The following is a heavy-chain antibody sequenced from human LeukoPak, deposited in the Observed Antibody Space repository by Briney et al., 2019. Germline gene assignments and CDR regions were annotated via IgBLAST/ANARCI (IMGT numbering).Heavy chain of an antibody. CDR3: AKDSGSAAARNWGWFDP. J-gene: IGHJ5*02. Sequence: GRSLRLSCAASGFTFDDYAMHWVRHAPGKGLEWVSGISWNSGSIGYADSVKGRFTISRDNAKNSLYLQMNSLRAEDMALYYCAKDSGSAAARNWGWFDPWGPGTLVTVSS. V-gene: IGHV3-9*03. D-gene: IGHD6-13*01. CDR1: GFTFDDYA. CDR2: ISWNSGSI.